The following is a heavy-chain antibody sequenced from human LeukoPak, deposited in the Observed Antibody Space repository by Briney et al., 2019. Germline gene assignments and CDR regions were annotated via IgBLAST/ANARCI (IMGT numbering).Heavy chain of an antibody. V-gene: IGHV1-18*01. CDR2: ISTSTGDT. CDR3: ARDDNYGIFVNVDY. D-gene: IGHD4-11*01. J-gene: IGHJ4*02. CDR1: GYSFILYG. Sequence: GASVKVSCKTSGYSFILYGISWVRQAPGQGPEGMGWISTSTGDTKYTQKFQGRVTLTTDTATSTAYTELSSLRSDDTAVYYCARDDNYGIFVNVDYWGQGTLVTVSS.